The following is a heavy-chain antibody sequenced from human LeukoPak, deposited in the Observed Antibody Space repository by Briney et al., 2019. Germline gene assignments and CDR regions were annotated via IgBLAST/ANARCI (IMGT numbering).Heavy chain of an antibody. V-gene: IGHV1-18*01. CDR1: GYTFTSYG. D-gene: IGHD3-3*01. CDR2: ISAYNGNT. CDR3: ARDPRSRLYYDFWSGYYTFDY. J-gene: IGHJ4*02. Sequence: EASVKVSCKASGYTFTSYGISWVRQAPGQGLEWMGWISAYNGNTNYAQKLQGRVTMTTDTSTSTAYMELSSLRSEDTAVYYCARDPRSRLYYDFWSGYYTFDYWGQGTLVTVSS.